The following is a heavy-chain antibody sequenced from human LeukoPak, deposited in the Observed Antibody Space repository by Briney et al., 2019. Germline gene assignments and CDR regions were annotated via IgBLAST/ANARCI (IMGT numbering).Heavy chain of an antibody. V-gene: IGHV3-30*18. J-gene: IGHJ6*02. CDR1: GFTFSSYG. D-gene: IGHD3-10*01. CDR3: AKDLDQYGSGSYYHYGMDV. Sequence: GRSLRLSCAASGFTFSSYGMHWVRQAPGKGLEWVAVISYDGSNKYYADSVKGQFTISRDNSKNTLYLQMNSLRAEDTAVYYCAKDLDQYGSGSYYHYGMDVWGQGTTVTVSS. CDR2: ISYDGSNK.